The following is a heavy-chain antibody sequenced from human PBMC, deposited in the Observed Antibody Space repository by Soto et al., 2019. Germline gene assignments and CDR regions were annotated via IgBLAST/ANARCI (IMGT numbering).Heavy chain of an antibody. J-gene: IGHJ4*02. D-gene: IGHD3-16*02. CDR1: GDSLSAGPYH. CDR2: VYNSGST. Sequence: SETLSLTCSDSGDSLSAGPYHWGWIRQPPGKGMEWIGNVYNSGSTSYSPSLKSRVTISVHTSKNQFSLRLTSVTAADASVYFCARHPPYRPVYFWGQGTLVTVSS. V-gene: IGHV4-39*01. CDR3: ARHPPYRPVYF.